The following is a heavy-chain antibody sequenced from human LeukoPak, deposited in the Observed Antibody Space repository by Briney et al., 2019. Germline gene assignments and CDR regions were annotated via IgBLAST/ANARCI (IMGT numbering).Heavy chain of an antibody. Sequence: ASVKVSCKASGYTFTGYYMHWVRQAPGQGLEWMGWINPNSGGTNYAQKFQGRVTMTRDTSISTAHMELSRLRSDDTAVYYCARGPLMTTVTTFTYWGQGTLVTVSS. CDR3: ARGPLMTTVTTFTY. V-gene: IGHV1-2*02. D-gene: IGHD4-17*01. J-gene: IGHJ4*02. CDR1: GYTFTGYY. CDR2: INPNSGGT.